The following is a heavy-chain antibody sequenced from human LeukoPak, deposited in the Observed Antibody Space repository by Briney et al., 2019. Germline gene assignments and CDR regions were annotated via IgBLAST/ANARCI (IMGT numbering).Heavy chain of an antibody. CDR3: ASGPSLGTTHPYFDY. CDR1: GHTFTGYY. V-gene: IGHV1-2*02. J-gene: IGHJ4*02. CDR2: INPNNGGT. D-gene: IGHD2-15*01. Sequence: ASVKDSCKASGHTFTGYYMHWLRQAPGQGLEWMGWINPNNGGTNYAQRFQGRVTMTRDTSISTAYMDLSRLRFDDTAVYYCASGPSLGTTHPYFDYWGQGTLVTVSS.